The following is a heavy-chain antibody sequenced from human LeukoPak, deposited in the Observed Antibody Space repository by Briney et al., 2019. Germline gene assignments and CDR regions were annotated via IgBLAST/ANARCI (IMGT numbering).Heavy chain of an antibody. CDR2: SSRKSMNHTL. V-gene: IGHV3-72*01. J-gene: IGHJ3*02. CDR1: GLTLSHYI. D-gene: IGHD2/OR15-2a*01. Sequence: PGGSLRLSCTGSGLTLSHYIIDWLRQAPGKGLEWVGRSSRKSMNHTLEYAASVQSRLTLTNDDSQNSLYLQKNGLDAEDTAGCFCTREGGQRGNTAFDIWGGGTMVTVSS. CDR3: TREGGQRGNTAFDI.